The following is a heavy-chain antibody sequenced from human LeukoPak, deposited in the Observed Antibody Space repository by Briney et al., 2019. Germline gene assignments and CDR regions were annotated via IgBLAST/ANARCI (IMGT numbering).Heavy chain of an antibody. CDR2: ISAYNGKT. J-gene: IGHJ5*02. D-gene: IGHD2-2*01. Sequence: WAAVKVSCKASGYTFTSYGISWVRQAPGQGLEWMGWISAYNGKTNYAQTIQGRVTMSTATSTSTAYMELRSLRSDAPAVYYCAREIGGWEDIVVVTENGPENWFDPWGQGTLVTVSS. CDR3: AREIGGWEDIVVVTENGPENWFDP. V-gene: IGHV1-18*01. CDR1: GYTFTSYG.